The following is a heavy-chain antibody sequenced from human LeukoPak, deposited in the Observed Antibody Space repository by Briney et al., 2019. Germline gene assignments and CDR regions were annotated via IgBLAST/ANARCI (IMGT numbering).Heavy chain of an antibody. D-gene: IGHD3-3*01. J-gene: IGHJ4*02. CDR3: ARRLRGPIGGVAVFDY. V-gene: IGHV4-31*03. CDR1: GGSISSGGYY. Sequence: SETLSLTCTVSGGSISSGGYYWSWIRQHPGKGLEWIGYIYYSGSTYYNPSLKSRVTISVDTSKNQFSLKLSSVTAADTAVYYCARRLRGPIGGVAVFDYWGQGTLVTVSS. CDR2: IYYSGST.